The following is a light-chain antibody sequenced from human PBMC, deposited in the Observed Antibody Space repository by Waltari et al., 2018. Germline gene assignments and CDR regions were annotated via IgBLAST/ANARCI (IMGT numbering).Light chain of an antibody. CDR3: QQCFSAPIT. CDR1: QSILSTSNNKKY. V-gene: IGKV4-1*01. Sequence: IVITQYPESPVVSLGERATIHCKSRQSILSTSNNKKYLVWYQQKPGQPPRLLISWASTRESGVPARFSGSGSGTDFTLIISSLQAEDVAVYYCQQCFSAPITFGGGTKVELK. CDR2: WAS. J-gene: IGKJ4*01.